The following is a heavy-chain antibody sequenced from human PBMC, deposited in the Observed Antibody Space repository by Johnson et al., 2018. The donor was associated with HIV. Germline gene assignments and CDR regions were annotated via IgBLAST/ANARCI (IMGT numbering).Heavy chain of an antibody. Sequence: VQLVESGGGLVQPGGSLRLSCAASGFTFSSYWMSWVRQAPGKGLEWVANIKQDGSEKYYVDSVKGRFTISRDNARNSLYLQMDSLRRGDSAVYYCAGDGVYSSPHDALDIWGQGTMVTVSP. CDR2: IKQDGSEK. V-gene: IGHV3-7*05. CDR1: GFTFSSYW. D-gene: IGHD6-13*01. J-gene: IGHJ3*02. CDR3: AGDGVYSSPHDALDI.